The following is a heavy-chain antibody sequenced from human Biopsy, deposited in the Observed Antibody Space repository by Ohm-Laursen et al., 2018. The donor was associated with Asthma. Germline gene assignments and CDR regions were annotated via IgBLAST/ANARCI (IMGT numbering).Heavy chain of an antibody. CDR3: ARGYSGTDRIVYYYSGMEV. Sequence: SSVKVSCKASGDSSGSFINYAISWVRQAPRQGLEWMGGLIPVLGTADYAPMFEGRVTITADESTSTAYLELTSLRFEDTAVYYCARGYSGTDRIVYYYSGMEVWGQGTTVTVSS. J-gene: IGHJ6*02. D-gene: IGHD5-12*01. CDR1: GDSSGSFINYA. V-gene: IGHV1-69*01. CDR2: LIPVLGTA.